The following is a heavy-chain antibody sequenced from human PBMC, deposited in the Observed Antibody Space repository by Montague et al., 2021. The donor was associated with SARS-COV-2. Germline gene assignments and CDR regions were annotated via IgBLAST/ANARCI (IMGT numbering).Heavy chain of an antibody. CDR2: IYYSGST. D-gene: IGHD4/OR15-4a*01. V-gene: IGHV4-59*01. J-gene: IGHJ3*02. CDR1: GGSISSYY. CDR3: ARGSYGADSFDI. Sequence: SETLSLTCTVSGGSISSYYWSWIRQPPGKRLEWIGYIYYSGSTNYNPSLKSRVTISLNTSKNQFSLKLNSVTAADTAVYYCARGSYGADSFDIWGQGTMVTVSS.